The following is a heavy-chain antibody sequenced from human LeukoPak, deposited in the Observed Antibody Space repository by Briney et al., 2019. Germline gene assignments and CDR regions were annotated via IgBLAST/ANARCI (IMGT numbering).Heavy chain of an antibody. CDR2: IKSKTDGGTT. CDR3: ARDYKQQLAYFDY. J-gene: IGHJ4*02. Sequence: GGSLRLSCAASGFTFSNAWMSWVRQAPGKGLEWVGRIKSKTDGGTTDYAAPVKGRFTISRDDSKNTLYLQMNSLKTEDTAVYYCARDYKQQLAYFDYWGQGTLVTVSS. CDR1: GFTFSNAW. D-gene: IGHD6-13*01. V-gene: IGHV3-15*01.